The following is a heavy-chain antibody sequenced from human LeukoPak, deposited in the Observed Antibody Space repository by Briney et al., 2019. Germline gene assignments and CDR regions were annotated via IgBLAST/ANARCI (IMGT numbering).Heavy chain of an antibody. Sequence: PGGSLRLSCAASGFTFSSYVMSWVRQAPGKGLEWVSAISGSGGSTYYADSVKGRFTISRDNSKNTLYLQMNSLRAEDTAVYYCAKNLWFGELFLDYWGQGTLVTVSS. D-gene: IGHD3-10*01. J-gene: IGHJ4*02. CDR1: GFTFSSYV. V-gene: IGHV3-23*01. CDR3: AKNLWFGELFLDY. CDR2: ISGSGGST.